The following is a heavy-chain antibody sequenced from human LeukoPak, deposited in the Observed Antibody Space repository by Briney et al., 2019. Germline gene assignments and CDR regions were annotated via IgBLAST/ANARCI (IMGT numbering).Heavy chain of an antibody. J-gene: IGHJ4*02. CDR3: ARGKGSLGELPFY. V-gene: IGHV3-66*01. Sequence: GGSLRLSCAASGFTFSNAWMSWVRQAPGKGLEWVSVIYSGGSTYYADSVKARFTISRDNSKNTLYLQMNSLRAEDTSVYYCARGKGSLGELPFYWGQGTLVTVSS. CDR2: IYSGGST. D-gene: IGHD3-16*01. CDR1: GFTFSNAW.